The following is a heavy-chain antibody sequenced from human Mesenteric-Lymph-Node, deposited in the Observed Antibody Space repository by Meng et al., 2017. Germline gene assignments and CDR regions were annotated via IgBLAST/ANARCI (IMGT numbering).Heavy chain of an antibody. V-gene: IGHV4-34*01. Sequence: QVSLQEWGAGLLNPSGTLSLTCAVHGGSFSDYYWSWIRRPPGKGLEWIGEINHGGSTNYNPSLKSRVTISVDTSKNQLSLRLSSMTAADTAVYYCARGPTEHSFDYWGQGTLVTVSS. CDR1: GGSFSDYY. J-gene: IGHJ4*02. CDR3: ARGPTEHSFDY. D-gene: IGHD3-3*02. CDR2: INHGGST.